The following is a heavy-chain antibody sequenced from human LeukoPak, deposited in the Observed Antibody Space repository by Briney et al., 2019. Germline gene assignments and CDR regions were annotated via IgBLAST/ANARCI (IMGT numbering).Heavy chain of an antibody. Sequence: KPGGSLRLSCAASGFTFSSYSMNWVRQAPGKGLEWVSSISSSSSYIYYADSVKGRFTISRDNTKNSLSLQLNGLRAEDTAVYYCARDGTAPGLYFDLWGQGTLVTVSS. CDR3: ARDGTAPGLYFDL. CDR2: ISSSSSYI. V-gene: IGHV3-21*01. J-gene: IGHJ4*01. CDR1: GFTFSSYS. D-gene: IGHD6-13*01.